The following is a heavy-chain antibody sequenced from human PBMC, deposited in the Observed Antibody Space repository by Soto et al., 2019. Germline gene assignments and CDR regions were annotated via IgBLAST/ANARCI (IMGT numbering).Heavy chain of an antibody. V-gene: IGHV3-21*01. D-gene: IGHD2-15*01. J-gene: IGHJ4*02. Sequence: GGSLRLSCAPSGFTFSTYSMNWVRQAPGKGLAWVSSISRDSNYIYYAESVKGRFTISRDNAKNSLYLQMNSLRDEDTAVYFCARDVCSGGSCYAFEYWGQGVLVTVSS. CDR2: ISRDSNYI. CDR3: ARDVCSGGSCYAFEY. CDR1: GFTFSTYS.